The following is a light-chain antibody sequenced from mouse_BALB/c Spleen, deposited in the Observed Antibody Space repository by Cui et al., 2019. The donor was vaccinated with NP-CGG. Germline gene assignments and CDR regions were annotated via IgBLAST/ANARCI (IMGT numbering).Light chain of an antibody. CDR2: GTN. CDR3: ALWYSNHWV. Sequence: QAVVTQESAPTTSPGETVTLTCRSSTGAVTTSNYANWVQEKSDHLFIGLIGGTNNRPPGVPARFSGSLIGDKAALTITGAQTEDEAIYFCALWYSNHWVFGGGTKLTVL. CDR1: TGAVTTSNY. J-gene: IGLJ1*01. V-gene: IGLV1*01.